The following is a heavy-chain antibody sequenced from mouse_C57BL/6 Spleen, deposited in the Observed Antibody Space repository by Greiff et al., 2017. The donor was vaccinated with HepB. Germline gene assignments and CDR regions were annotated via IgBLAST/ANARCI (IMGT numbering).Heavy chain of an antibody. D-gene: IGHD4-1*01. CDR1: GYTFTSYW. V-gene: IGHV1-69*01. CDR2: IDPSDSYT. CDR3: ARGWDH. J-gene: IGHJ2*01. Sequence: QVQLQQSGAELVMPGASVKLSCKASGYTFTSYWMHWVKQRPGQGLEWIGEIDPSDSYTNYNQKFKGKSTLTVDKSSSTAYMQLSSLTSEDSAVYYCARGWDHWGQGTTLTVSS.